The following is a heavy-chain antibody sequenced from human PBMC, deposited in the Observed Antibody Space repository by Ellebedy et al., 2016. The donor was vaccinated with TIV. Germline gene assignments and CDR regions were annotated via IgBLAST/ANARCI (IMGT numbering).Heavy chain of an antibody. CDR1: GFTFSDYY. CDR3: ARGTPDGGDWFDP. V-gene: IGHV3-11*01. Sequence: GESLKISCAASGFTFSDYYMNWIRQAPGEGLEWISYISGGHSIIYYTDSVKGRFTISRDNARNSVYLQMNGLRAEDSAVYYCARGTPDGGDWFDPWGQGTLVTVSS. D-gene: IGHD4-23*01. J-gene: IGHJ5*02. CDR2: ISGGHSII.